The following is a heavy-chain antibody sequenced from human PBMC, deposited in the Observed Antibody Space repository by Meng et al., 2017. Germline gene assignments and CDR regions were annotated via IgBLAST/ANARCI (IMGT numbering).Heavy chain of an antibody. V-gene: IGHV3-33*01. D-gene: IGHD3-10*01. CDR2: IWYDGSNK. CDR3: ASYHPMGAFDI. CDR1: GFTFSSYG. J-gene: IGHJ3*02. Sequence: GESLKISCAASGFTFSSYGMHWVRQAPGKGLEWVAVIWYDGSNKYYADSVKGRFTISRDNSKNTLYLQMNSLRAEDTAVYYCASYHPMGAFDIWGQGTMVTVSS.